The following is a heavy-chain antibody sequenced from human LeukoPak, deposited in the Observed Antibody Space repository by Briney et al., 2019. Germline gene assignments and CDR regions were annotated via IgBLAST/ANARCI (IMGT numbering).Heavy chain of an antibody. CDR2: INHSGST. D-gene: IGHD3-22*01. J-gene: IGHJ4*02. Sequence: SETLSLTCAVSGGSISSGGYYWSWIRQPPGKGLEWIGEINHSGSTNYNPSLKSRDTISVDTSKNQFSLKLSSVTAADTAVYYCARHDSSGPDYWGQGTLVTVSS. V-gene: IGHV4-39*01. CDR1: GGSISSGGYY. CDR3: ARHDSSGPDY.